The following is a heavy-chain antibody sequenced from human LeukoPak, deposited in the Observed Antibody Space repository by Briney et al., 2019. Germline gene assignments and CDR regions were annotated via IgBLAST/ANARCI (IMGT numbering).Heavy chain of an antibody. D-gene: IGHD6-6*01. Sequence: PSETLSLTCAVYGGSFSGYYWSWIRQPPGKGLEWIGEINHSGSTNYNPSLKSRVTISVDASKNQFSLKLSSVTAADTAVYYCARDPGPLAARSYFDYWGQGTLVTVSS. CDR3: ARDPGPLAARSYFDY. CDR1: GGSFSGYY. J-gene: IGHJ4*02. CDR2: INHSGST. V-gene: IGHV4-34*01.